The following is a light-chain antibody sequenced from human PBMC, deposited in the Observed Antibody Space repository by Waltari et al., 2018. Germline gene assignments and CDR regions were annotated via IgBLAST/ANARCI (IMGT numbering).Light chain of an antibody. CDR2: EVN. CDR3: CSYAGSGIYV. J-gene: IGLJ1*01. Sequence: QSALTQPASVSGSPGQSITISCSGTSSDVGSYNLVSLFQQYPDKAPKIIIFEVNKRPSGVSNRFSGSKSGNTASLTISGLQAEDEADYYCCSYAGSGIYVFGTGAKVTVL. CDR1: SSDVGSYNL. V-gene: IGLV2-23*02.